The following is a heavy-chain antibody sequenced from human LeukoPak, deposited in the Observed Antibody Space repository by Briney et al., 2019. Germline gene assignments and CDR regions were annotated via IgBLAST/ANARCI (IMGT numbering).Heavy chain of an antibody. J-gene: IGHJ4*02. CDR3: ARLGSGWAIDY. V-gene: IGHV3-33*01. CDR2: IWYDGSNK. Sequence: GGSLRLSCAASGFTFSSYGILSVRQAPGKWLEWVAVIWYDGSNKYYAESVKGRFPISRDQSKNTVYLQMHSLRADETAVYYCARLGSGWAIDYWGQGTLVTVSS. CDR1: GFTFSSYG. D-gene: IGHD6-19*01.